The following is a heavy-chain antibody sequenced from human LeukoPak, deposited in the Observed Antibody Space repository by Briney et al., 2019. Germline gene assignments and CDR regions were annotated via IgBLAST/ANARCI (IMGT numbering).Heavy chain of an antibody. D-gene: IGHD5-24*01. J-gene: IGHJ4*02. V-gene: IGHV4-39*01. Sequence: SETLSLTCTVSGDSISSGDYYWGWIRQPPGKGLEWIGNMYYSGNTYYNPSLKSRVTISVDTSKNQFSLKLSSVAAADTAVYYCARGRRDGYNLKYFDYWGQGTLVTVSS. CDR3: ARGRRDGYNLKYFDY. CDR1: GDSISSGDYY. CDR2: MYYSGNT.